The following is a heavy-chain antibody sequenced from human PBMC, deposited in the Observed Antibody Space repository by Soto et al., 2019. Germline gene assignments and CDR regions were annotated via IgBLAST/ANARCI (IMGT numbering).Heavy chain of an antibody. J-gene: IGHJ6*03. D-gene: IGHD3-10*01. V-gene: IGHV3-7*01. Sequence: PGGSLRLSCAASGFTFSSYLMSWVRQAPGKGLEWVANIKQDGSEKYYVDSVKGRFTISRDNAKNSLYLQMNSLRAEDTAVYYCARWEPGSGSYGTNYYYYMDVWGKGTTVTVSS. CDR1: GFTFSSYL. CDR2: IKQDGSEK. CDR3: ARWEPGSGSYGTNYYYYMDV.